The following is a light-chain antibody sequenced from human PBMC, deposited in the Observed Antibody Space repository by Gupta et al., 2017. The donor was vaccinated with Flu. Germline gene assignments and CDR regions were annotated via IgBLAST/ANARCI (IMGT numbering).Light chain of an antibody. CDR1: SSDIGTYNY. J-gene: IGLJ3*02. CDR3: GSYTGSGTV. CDR2: EVS. V-gene: IGLV2-14*01. Sequence: QSAPTQPASVSGSPGQSITISCTGTSSDIGTYNYVSWYQQHPNEAPKLIIYEVSNRPSGVSNRFSGSKSGNTASLTISGLQADDEADYYCGSYTGSGTVFGGGTKVAVL.